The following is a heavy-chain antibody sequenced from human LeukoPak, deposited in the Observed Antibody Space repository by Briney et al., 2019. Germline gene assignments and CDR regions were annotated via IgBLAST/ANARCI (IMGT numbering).Heavy chain of an antibody. CDR1: GGTFSSYA. J-gene: IGHJ6*02. Sequence: ASVKVSCKASGGTFSSYAISWVRQAPGQGLEWMGRIIPILGIANYARKFQGRVTITADKSTSTAYMELSSLRSEDTAVYYCAPDTAMVNDYYGMDVWGQGTTVTVSS. CDR2: IIPILGIA. D-gene: IGHD5-18*01. V-gene: IGHV1-69*04. CDR3: APDTAMVNDYYGMDV.